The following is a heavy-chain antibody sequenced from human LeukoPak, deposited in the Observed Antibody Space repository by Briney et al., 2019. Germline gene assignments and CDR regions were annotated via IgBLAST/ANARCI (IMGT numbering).Heavy chain of an antibody. J-gene: IGHJ4*02. CDR1: GFTFSSYS. CDR2: ISSSSSTI. V-gene: IGHV3-48*04. Sequence: GGSLRLSCAASGFTFSSYSMNWVRQAPGKGLEWVSYISSSSSTIYYADSVKGRFTISRDNAKNSLYLQMNSLRAEDTAVYYCARTGHYMFDYWGQGTLVTVSS. CDR3: ARTGHYMFDY. D-gene: IGHD3-3*01.